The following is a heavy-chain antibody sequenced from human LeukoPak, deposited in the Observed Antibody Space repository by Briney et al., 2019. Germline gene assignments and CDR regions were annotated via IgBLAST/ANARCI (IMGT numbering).Heavy chain of an antibody. V-gene: IGHV3-21*01. Sequence: PGGSLRLSCAASGFTFSSYAMNWVRQAPGKGLEWVSSISSSSSYIYYADSVKGRFTISRDNAKNSLYLQMNSLRAEDTAVYYCARDLAVADDYWGQGTLVPVSS. CDR2: ISSSSSYI. CDR1: GFTFSSYA. D-gene: IGHD6-19*01. J-gene: IGHJ4*02. CDR3: ARDLAVADDY.